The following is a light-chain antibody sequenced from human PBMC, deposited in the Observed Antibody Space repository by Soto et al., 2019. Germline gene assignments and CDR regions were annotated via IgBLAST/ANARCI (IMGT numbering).Light chain of an antibody. CDR3: QQYYVYPLLT. V-gene: IGKV1-8*01. CDR1: QGISTY. J-gene: IGKJ3*01. CDR2: GAS. Sequence: AIRMTQSPSSVSASTGDRVTITCRASQGISTYLAWYQQKPEKAPNLLIYGASTLQSAVPSRFTSSVSVTDFTLTITSLQSEDFATYYCQQYYVYPLLTFGPGTKV.